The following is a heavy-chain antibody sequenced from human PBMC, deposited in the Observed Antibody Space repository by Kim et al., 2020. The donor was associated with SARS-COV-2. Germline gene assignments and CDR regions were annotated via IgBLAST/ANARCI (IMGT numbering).Heavy chain of an antibody. CDR1: GGSISSYY. CDR2: IYYSGST. V-gene: IGHV4-59*01. D-gene: IGHD3-10*01. CDR3: ARVKVREANFAVIAEYYF. J-gene: IGHJ4*01. Sequence: SETLSLTCTVSGGSISSYYWSWIRQPPGKGLEWIGYIYYSGSTNYNPSLKSRVTISVDTSKNQFSLKLSSVTAADTVVYYCARVKVREANFAVIAEYYF.